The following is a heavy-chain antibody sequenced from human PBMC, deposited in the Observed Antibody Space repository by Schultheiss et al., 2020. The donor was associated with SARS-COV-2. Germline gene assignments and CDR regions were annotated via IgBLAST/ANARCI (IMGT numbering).Heavy chain of an antibody. CDR3: ARVSCSGGSCFLDY. CDR2: TYNRSKWYN. D-gene: IGHD2-15*01. Sequence: SETLSLTCTISGDSVSSNSAAWNWLSQSPSRGLEWLGRTYNRSKWYNDYAVSVKIRITINRDTSRNQFSLQLSSVTPEDTAVYYCARVSCSGGSCFLDYWGQGTRVTVSS. J-gene: IGHJ4*02. V-gene: IGHV6-1*01. CDR1: GDSVSSNSAA.